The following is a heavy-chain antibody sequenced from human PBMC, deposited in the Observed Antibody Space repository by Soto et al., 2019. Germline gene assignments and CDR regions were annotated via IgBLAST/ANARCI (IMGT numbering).Heavy chain of an antibody. D-gene: IGHD1-1*01. CDR3: AKATATSGGAFEI. V-gene: IGHV3-23*01. CDR2: ILVGGST. J-gene: IGHJ3*02. CDR1: GFICSSYD. Sequence: HPGGSLRPSCAVSGFICSSYDMSWVRQAPGKGLEWVSTILVGGSTHYEDAVKGRFTISRDTSKNTVYLQMNSLTAGDTAVYYCAKATATSGGAFEIYGQGTMVTVS.